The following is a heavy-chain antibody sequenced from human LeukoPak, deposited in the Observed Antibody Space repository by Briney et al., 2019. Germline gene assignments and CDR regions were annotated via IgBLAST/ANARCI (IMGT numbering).Heavy chain of an antibody. J-gene: IGHJ4*02. V-gene: IGHV3-53*01. D-gene: IGHD6-19*01. CDR3: AKEVILGSSGWFDY. CDR1: GFIVSDNY. CDR2: IYTGGNT. Sequence: GGSLRLSCEISGFIVSDNYMTWVRQAPGKGLEWVSTIYTGGNTYYAGSVKGRFTISRDRSFVYLQMRSLRAEDTAVYYCAKEVILGSSGWFDYWGQGTLVTVSS.